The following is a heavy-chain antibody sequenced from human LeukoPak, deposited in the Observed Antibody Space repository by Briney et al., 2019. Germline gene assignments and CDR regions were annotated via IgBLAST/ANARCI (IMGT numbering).Heavy chain of an antibody. CDR1: GFTFSSYA. Sequence: GGSLRLSCAASGFTFSSYAMHWVRQAPGKGLEWVAVISYDGSNKYYADSVKGRFTISRDNSKNTLYLQMNSLRAEDTAVYYCASSGHGGFDYWGQGTLVTVSS. V-gene: IGHV3-30*04. D-gene: IGHD5-12*01. CDR2: ISYDGSNK. CDR3: ASSGHGGFDY. J-gene: IGHJ4*02.